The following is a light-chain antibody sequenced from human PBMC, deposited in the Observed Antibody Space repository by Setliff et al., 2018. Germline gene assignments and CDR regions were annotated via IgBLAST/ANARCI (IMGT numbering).Light chain of an antibody. CDR3: SSYTSRTTLV. Sequence: LAQPASVSGSPGQSITISCTGTSSDVGGYNYVSWYQHHPGKAPKLMIYEVNNRPSGVSNRFSGSKSGNTASLTISGLQAEDEADYYCSSYTSRTTLVFGTGTKVTVL. CDR2: EVN. J-gene: IGLJ1*01. V-gene: IGLV2-14*01. CDR1: SSDVGGYNY.